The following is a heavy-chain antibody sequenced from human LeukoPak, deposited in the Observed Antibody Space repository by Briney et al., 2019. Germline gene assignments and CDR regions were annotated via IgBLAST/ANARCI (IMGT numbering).Heavy chain of an antibody. V-gene: IGHV1-46*01. J-gene: IGHJ4*02. CDR1: GYTFTSQY. CDR3: ARGLHKYFFDY. Sequence: ASVKVSCKASGYTFTSQYMHWVRQAPGQGLEWMGIINPNDGTTSYAQQFQRRVTLTRDTSTGTVYMELSSLRSEDTAVYSCARGLHKYFFDYWGQGTLVTVSS. CDR2: INPNDGTT.